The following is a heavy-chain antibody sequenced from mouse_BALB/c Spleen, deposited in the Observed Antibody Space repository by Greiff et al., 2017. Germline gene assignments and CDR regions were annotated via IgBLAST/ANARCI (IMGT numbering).Heavy chain of an antibody. CDR3: VRQGIYYYGRYFDV. CDR2: IRSKSNNYAT. CDR1: GFTFNTYA. D-gene: IGHD1-1*01. Sequence: GGGLVQPKGSLKLSCAASGFTFNTYAMNWVRQAPGKGLEWVARIRSKSNNYATYYADSVKDRFTISRDDSQSMLYLQMNNLKTEDTAMYYCVRQGIYYYGRYFDVWGAGTTVTVSS. V-gene: IGHV10-1*02. J-gene: IGHJ1*01.